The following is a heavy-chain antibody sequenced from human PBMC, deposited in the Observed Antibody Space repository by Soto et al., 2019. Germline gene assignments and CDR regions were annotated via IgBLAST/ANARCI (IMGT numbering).Heavy chain of an antibody. CDR1: GDSVSSNSAA. J-gene: IGHJ1*01. CDR2: TYYRSKWYN. CDR3: ALSSIAARPTSGYFQH. Sequence: SQILSLTCAISGDSVSSNSAAWNWIRQSPSRGLEWLGRTYYRSKWYNDYAVSVKSRITINPDTSKNQFSLQLNSVTPEDTAVYYCALSSIAARPTSGYFQHWGQGTLVTV. D-gene: IGHD6-6*01. V-gene: IGHV6-1*01.